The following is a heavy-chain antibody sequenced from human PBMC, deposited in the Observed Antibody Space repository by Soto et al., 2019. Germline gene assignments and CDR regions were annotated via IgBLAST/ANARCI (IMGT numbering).Heavy chain of an antibody. V-gene: IGHV3-66*03. D-gene: IGHD3-3*01. CDR2: IYSNDNR. CDR1: GFTVSNKY. CDR3: AKEVWSGPMDV. J-gene: IGHJ6*02. Sequence: PGGSLRLSCVACGFTVSNKYMSWVRQAPGKGLEWVSIIYSNDNRYYADSVKGRFTISRDNSKNTLYLQMNSLRAEDTAVYYCAKEVWSGPMDVWGQGTTVTVSS.